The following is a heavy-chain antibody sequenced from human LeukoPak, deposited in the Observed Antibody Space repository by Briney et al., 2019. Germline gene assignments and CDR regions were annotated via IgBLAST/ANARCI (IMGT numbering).Heavy chain of an antibody. D-gene: IGHD3-9*01. Sequence: SETLSLTCAVYGGSFSGYYWSWIRQPPGKGLEWIGEINHSGSTNYNPSLKSRVTISVDTSKNQFSLKLSSVTAADTAVYYCARRKRYFDGLPFDYWGQGTLVTVSS. CDR1: GGSFSGYY. CDR2: INHSGST. J-gene: IGHJ4*02. V-gene: IGHV4-34*01. CDR3: ARRKRYFDGLPFDY.